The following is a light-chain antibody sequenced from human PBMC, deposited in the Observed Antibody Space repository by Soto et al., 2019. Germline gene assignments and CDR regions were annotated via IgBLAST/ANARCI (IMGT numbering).Light chain of an antibody. CDR1: QSVSSY. Sequence: EIVLTQSPATLSLSPGERATLSCRASQSVSSYLAWYQQNPCQAPRHLIYDASNRATGIPARFSGSGSGTDFALTISSRGPEDFSVYYCQQRSTWPPRFTCGPGPKEDIK. J-gene: IGKJ3*01. CDR2: DAS. CDR3: QQRSTWPPRFT. V-gene: IGKV3-11*01.